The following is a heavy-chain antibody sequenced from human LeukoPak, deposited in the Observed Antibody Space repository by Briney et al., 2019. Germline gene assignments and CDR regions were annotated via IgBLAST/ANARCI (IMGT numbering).Heavy chain of an antibody. V-gene: IGHV4-34*01. J-gene: IGHJ5*02. D-gene: IGHD3-10*01. CDR1: GGSFSGYY. Sequence: SETLSLTCAVYGGSFSGYYWSWIRQPPGKGLEWIGEINHSGSTNYNPSHKSRVTISVDTSKNQFSLKLSSVTAADTAVYYCARTDYYGSGSLRFDPWGQGTLVTVSS. CDR3: ARTDYYGSGSLRFDP. CDR2: INHSGST.